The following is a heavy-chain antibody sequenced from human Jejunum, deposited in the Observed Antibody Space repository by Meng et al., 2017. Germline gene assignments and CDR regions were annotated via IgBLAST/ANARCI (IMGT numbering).Heavy chain of an antibody. J-gene: IGHJ4*02. CDR1: GYSIKTGYF. CDR2: IYQSENT. CDR3: ARVGYRHDDLYYRFYFFDY. V-gene: IGHV4-38-2*02. D-gene: IGHD3-22*01. Sequence: SETLSLTCSVSGYSIKTGYFWGWIRQPPGKGLEWIGHIYQSENTYYNPSLKSRVTISLDMSKNQFSLELNSVTAADTAVYYCARVGYRHDDLYYRFYFFDYWGQGELVTVSS.